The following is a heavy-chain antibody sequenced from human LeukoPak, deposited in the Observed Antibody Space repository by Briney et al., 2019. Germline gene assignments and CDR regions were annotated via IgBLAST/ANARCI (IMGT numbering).Heavy chain of an antibody. D-gene: IGHD5-24*01. Sequence: PSETLSLTCSVSSGSIISHYWSWVRQPAGKGLEWIGRISTTGSTNSNPSLKNRVTMSLDTSKNQVSLKLGSVTAADTAVYYCAREIEMATQFDYWGQGTLVTVSS. V-gene: IGHV4-4*07. CDR1: SGSIISHY. CDR2: ISTTGST. CDR3: AREIEMATQFDY. J-gene: IGHJ4*02.